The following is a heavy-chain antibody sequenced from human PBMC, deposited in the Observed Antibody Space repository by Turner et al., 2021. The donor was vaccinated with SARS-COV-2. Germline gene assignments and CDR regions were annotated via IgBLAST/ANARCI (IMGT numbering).Heavy chain of an antibody. CDR2: ISYDGSNK. Sequence: QVQLVESGGGVVQPGRSLRLSCAASGFTFSRSGMHWVRQAPGKGLEWVAVISYDGSNKYYADSVKGRFTISRDNSKNTLYLQMNSLRAEDTAVYYCAKDLGQLDWFDPWGQGTLVTVSS. J-gene: IGHJ5*02. D-gene: IGHD6-13*01. V-gene: IGHV3-30*18. CDR3: AKDLGQLDWFDP. CDR1: GFTFSRSG.